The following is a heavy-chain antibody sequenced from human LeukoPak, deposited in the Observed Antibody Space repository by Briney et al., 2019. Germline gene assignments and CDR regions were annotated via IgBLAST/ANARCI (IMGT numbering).Heavy chain of an antibody. Sequence: SSETLSLTCAVSGGSISSGSYSWSWIRQPPGKGLEWIGYIYHSGSTYYNPSLKSRVTISVDRSKNQFSLKLSSVTAADTAVYYCARIGWYSSGWYPYGMDVWGQGTTVTVSS. J-gene: IGHJ6*02. CDR1: GGSISSGSYS. CDR3: ARIGWYSSGWYPYGMDV. D-gene: IGHD6-19*01. CDR2: IYHSGST. V-gene: IGHV4-30-2*01.